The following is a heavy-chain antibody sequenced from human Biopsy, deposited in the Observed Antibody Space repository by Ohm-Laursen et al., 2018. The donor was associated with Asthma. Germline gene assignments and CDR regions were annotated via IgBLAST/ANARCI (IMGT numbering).Heavy chain of an antibody. D-gene: IGHD3-10*01. Sequence: AVSVKVSCKTSGYTFNSAGITWVRQAPGQGLEWMGWISVYNGNTKVAQKLQDRVTMITDTSTSTAYMELGSLRSDDTAVYFCARAVDYSHYYGIDVWGQGTTVTVS. CDR1: GYTFNSAG. CDR3: ARAVDYSHYYGIDV. V-gene: IGHV1-18*01. J-gene: IGHJ6*02. CDR2: ISVYNGNT.